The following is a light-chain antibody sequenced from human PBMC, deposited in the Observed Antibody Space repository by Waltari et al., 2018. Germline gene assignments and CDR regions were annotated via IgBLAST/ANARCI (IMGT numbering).Light chain of an antibody. Sequence: DIQMTQSPSSLSASVGDRVTITCRASQSITNFLNWYQQRPGKAPKLLIYAASILQSGVPSKFSGSGSGTDFTLTISSLQPEDFATYYCQQSYNTPLTFGGGTKVE. V-gene: IGKV1-39*01. J-gene: IGKJ4*01. CDR1: QSITNF. CDR2: AAS. CDR3: QQSYNTPLT.